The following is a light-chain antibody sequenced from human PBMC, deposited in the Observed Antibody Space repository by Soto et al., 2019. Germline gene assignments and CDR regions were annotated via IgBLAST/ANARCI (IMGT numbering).Light chain of an antibody. Sequence: IQMTQSPSSLSASIGDRVTITCRASQGIRGWLTWYQQKPGEAPKLLIYGASTLQSGVPSRFSGSGSGTEFTLTITSLQPEDFATYYCQQADSLPLTFGQGTRLEI. CDR2: GAS. J-gene: IGKJ5*01. CDR3: QQADSLPLT. CDR1: QGIRGW. V-gene: IGKV1D-12*01.